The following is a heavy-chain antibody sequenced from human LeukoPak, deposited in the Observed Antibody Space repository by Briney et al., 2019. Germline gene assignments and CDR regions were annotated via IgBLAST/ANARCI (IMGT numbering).Heavy chain of an antibody. V-gene: IGHV3-30*03. Sequence: PGGSLRLSCAASGFTFSSYGMHWVRQAPGKGLEWVAVISYDGSNKYYADSVKGRFTISRDNSRNTLYLQMNSLRAEDTAVYYCARGDTAMVYDAFDIWGQGTMVTVSS. D-gene: IGHD5-18*01. CDR1: GFTFSSYG. J-gene: IGHJ3*02. CDR2: ISYDGSNK. CDR3: ARGDTAMVYDAFDI.